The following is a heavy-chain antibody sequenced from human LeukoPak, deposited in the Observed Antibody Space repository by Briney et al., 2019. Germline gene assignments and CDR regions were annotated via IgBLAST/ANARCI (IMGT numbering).Heavy chain of an antibody. CDR3: ARGGCSSTSCYMNYYYYGMDV. V-gene: IGHV4-59*01. CDR2: IYYSGST. D-gene: IGHD2-2*02. CDR1: GGSISSYY. J-gene: IGHJ6*02. Sequence: SETLSLTCTVSGGSISSYYWSWIRQPPGKGLEWIGYIYYSGSTNYNPSRKSRVTISVDTSKNQFSLKLSSVTAAGTAVYYCARGGCSSTSCYMNYYYYGMDVWGQGTTVTVSS.